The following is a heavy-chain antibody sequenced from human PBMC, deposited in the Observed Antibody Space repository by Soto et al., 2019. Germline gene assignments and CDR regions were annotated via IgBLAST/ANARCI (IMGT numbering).Heavy chain of an antibody. CDR2: IYNGGST. CDR1: GDSVSSFGFR. J-gene: IGHJ4*02. CDR3: ARTPVGLDTISYFDY. D-gene: IGHD3-3*01. V-gene: IGHV4-30-4*01. Sequence: SETLSLTCTVSGDSVSSFGFRWTWLRRPPGQGLEWIGYIYNGGSTYYCPSLESRMHIDPDTTQYPYSLSLTTVTAAATAVCVCARTPVGLDTISYFDYWGQGKMVTVSS.